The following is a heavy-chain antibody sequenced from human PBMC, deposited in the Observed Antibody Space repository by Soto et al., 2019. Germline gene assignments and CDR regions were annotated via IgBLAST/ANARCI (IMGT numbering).Heavy chain of an antibody. Sequence: QVRLQEWSPGLVKPSQTLSLKCSVSGGSITTGGRYWSWIRQLPGKGLEWIGDIYYSGNTYYNASLKSRVTISVEAAKNQFSLKLSSVTAADTAVYYCAQALAFTGGDGFDIWGQGRLVTVSS. D-gene: IGHD1-1*01. CDR3: AQALAFTGGDGFDI. CDR2: IYYSGNT. V-gene: IGHV4-31*02. CDR1: GGSITTGGRY. J-gene: IGHJ3*02.